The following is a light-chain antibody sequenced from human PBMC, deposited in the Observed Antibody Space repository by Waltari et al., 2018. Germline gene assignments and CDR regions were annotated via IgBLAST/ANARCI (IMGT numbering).Light chain of an antibody. CDR3: QQYDISPLT. Sequence: EIVLTQSPGTLSLSPGERATLSCRASQTVRTTYLAWYQQKPGQAPPLLIYCASSRATGIPDRFSGSGSGTDFSLTISSLEPEDFAVYYCQQYDISPLTFGGGTKVEIK. CDR2: CAS. CDR1: QTVRTTY. V-gene: IGKV3-20*01. J-gene: IGKJ4*01.